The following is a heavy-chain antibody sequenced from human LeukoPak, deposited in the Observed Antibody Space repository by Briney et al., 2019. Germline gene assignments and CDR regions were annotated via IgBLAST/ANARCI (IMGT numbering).Heavy chain of an antibody. J-gene: IGHJ5*02. CDR3: ARGDIVVVPAASHNWFDP. D-gene: IGHD2-2*01. CDR1: AYIFTSYY. CDR2: INPSDGST. Sequence: SVKVSCKASAYIFTSYYMHWVRQAPGQWLEWMGIINPSDGSTNYAQKFQGRVTMTRNTSISTAYMELSSLRSEDTAVYYCARGDIVVVPAASHNWFDPWGQGTLVTVSS. V-gene: IGHV1-46*01.